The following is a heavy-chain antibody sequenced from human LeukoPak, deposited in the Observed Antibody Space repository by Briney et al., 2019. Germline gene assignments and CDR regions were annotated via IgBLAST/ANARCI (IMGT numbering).Heavy chain of an antibody. CDR3: ARDLRPRAYYDGSGSYLTGFDP. Sequence: GASVKVSFKASGYTFTGYYMPWVRQAPRQGLEWMGWINPNSGGTNYAHKFQARVTMTRYTFISTAYMELSRLRSDDTALYYSARDLRPRAYYDGSGSYLTGFDPWGQGTLVTVSS. J-gene: IGHJ5*02. D-gene: IGHD3-10*01. CDR1: GYTFTGYY. V-gene: IGHV1-2*07. CDR2: INPNSGGT.